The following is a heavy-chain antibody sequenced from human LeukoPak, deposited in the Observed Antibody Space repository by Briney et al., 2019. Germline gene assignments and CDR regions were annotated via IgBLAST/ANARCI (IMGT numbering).Heavy chain of an antibody. CDR3: ARDLDIVVVVAAASVGKHDAFDI. V-gene: IGHV1-18*01. Sequence: ASMKVSCKASGYTFTSYGISWVRQAPGQGLEWMGWISAYNGNTNYAQKLQGRVTMTTDTSTSTAYMELRSLRSDDTAVYYCARDLDIVVVVAAASVGKHDAFDIWGQGTMVTVSS. D-gene: IGHD2-15*01. CDR2: ISAYNGNT. J-gene: IGHJ3*02. CDR1: GYTFTSYG.